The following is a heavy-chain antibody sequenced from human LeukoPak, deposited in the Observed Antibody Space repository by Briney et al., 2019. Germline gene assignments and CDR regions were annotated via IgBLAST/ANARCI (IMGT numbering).Heavy chain of an antibody. CDR2: IKQDGSEK. CDR3: ARRPHNYYDSSGYLYYFVC. D-gene: IGHD3-22*01. V-gene: IGHV3-7*01. Sequence: PGGSLRLSCAASGFTFSSYWMSWVRHAPGKGLEWVANIKQDGSEKYYVDSVKGRFTISRDNAKNSLYLQMNSLRAEYTAVYYCARRPHNYYDSSGYLYYFVCWGQGTLVTVSS. CDR1: GFTFSSYW. J-gene: IGHJ4*02.